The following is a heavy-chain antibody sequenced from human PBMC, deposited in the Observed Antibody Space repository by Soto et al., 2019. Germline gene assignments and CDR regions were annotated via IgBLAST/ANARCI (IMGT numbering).Heavy chain of an antibody. CDR1: GFTFSSYG. Sequence: GGSLRLSCAASGFTFSSYGMHWVRQAPGKGLEWVAVISYDGSNKYYADSVKGRFTISRDNSKNTLYLQMNSLRAEDTAVYYCAKVRQWLVRYYYYGMDVWGQGTTVTVSS. V-gene: IGHV3-30*18. J-gene: IGHJ6*02. CDR2: ISYDGSNK. CDR3: AKVRQWLVRYYYYGMDV. D-gene: IGHD6-19*01.